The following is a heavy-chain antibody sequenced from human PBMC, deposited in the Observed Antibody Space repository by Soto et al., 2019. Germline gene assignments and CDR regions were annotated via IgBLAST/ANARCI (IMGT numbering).Heavy chain of an antibody. J-gene: IGHJ6*02. CDR1: GYTFTSYG. V-gene: IGHV1-18*01. CDR2: ISAYNGNT. D-gene: IGHD3-10*01. Sequence: ASVKVSCKASGYTFTSYGISWGRQAPGQGPEWMGWISAYNGNTNYAQKLQGRVTMTTDTSTSTAYMELRSLRSDDTAVYYCARDLWFGELLVFYYGMDVWGQGTTVTVSS. CDR3: ARDLWFGELLVFYYGMDV.